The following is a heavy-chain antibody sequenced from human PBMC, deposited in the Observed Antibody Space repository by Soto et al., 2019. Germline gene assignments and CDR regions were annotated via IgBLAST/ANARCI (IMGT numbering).Heavy chain of an antibody. CDR2: INPTGGST. Sequence: GASVKVSCKASGYSFSSYYMHWVRQAPGQGLEWMGIINPTGGSTSFAQKFQGRVTMTRDTSTNTVYMELSRLRSEDTAVYLCARDFRGSGYSGSGGFDYRAQRTLDTGSS. CDR1: GYSFSSYY. CDR3: ARDFRGSGYSGSGGFDY. V-gene: IGHV1-46*03. J-gene: IGHJ4*02. D-gene: IGHD3-10*01.